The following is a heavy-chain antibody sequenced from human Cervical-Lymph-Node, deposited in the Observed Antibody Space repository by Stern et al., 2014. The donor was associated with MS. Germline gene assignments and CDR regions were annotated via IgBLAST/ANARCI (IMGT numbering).Heavy chain of an antibody. CDR1: GFTFSSYG. Sequence: DQLVESGGGVVQPGRSLRLSCAASGFTFSSYGMHWVRQAPGKGLEWVAVIWYDGSNKYYADSVKSRFTISRDNSKNTLYLQMNSLRAEDTAVYYCARSSSPSPYYYYGMDVWGQGTTVTVSS. CDR2: IWYDGSNK. V-gene: IGHV3-33*01. D-gene: IGHD6-13*01. CDR3: ARSSSPSPYYYYGMDV. J-gene: IGHJ6*02.